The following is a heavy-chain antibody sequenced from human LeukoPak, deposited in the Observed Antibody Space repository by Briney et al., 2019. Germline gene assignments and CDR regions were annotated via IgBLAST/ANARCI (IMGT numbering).Heavy chain of an antibody. CDR1: GFTFSSYW. Sequence: GGSLRLSCAASGFTFSSYWMHWVRQVPGKGLVWVSCINSDGSSTSNADSVKGRFTISRDNAKNTLYLQMNSLRAEDTAVYYCTRGVVGYSSGWYGPRGDYWGQGTLVTVSS. D-gene: IGHD6-19*01. CDR3: TRGVVGYSSGWYGPRGDY. V-gene: IGHV3-74*01. J-gene: IGHJ4*02. CDR2: INSDGSST.